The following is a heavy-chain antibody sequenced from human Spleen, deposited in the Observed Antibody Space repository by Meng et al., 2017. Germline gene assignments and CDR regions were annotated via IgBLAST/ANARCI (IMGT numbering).Heavy chain of an antibody. CDR2: IKSNTDGGTA. J-gene: IGHJ4*02. CDR1: GFTFRNYD. V-gene: IGHV3-15*01. D-gene: IGHD1-26*01. Sequence: DGQRGGSGGCLLKPAGTLELIFAASGFTFRNYDMHWVRQAPGKGLEWVGRIKSNTDGGTAEYAAPVTGRLTISRDDSKSTLYLQMSGLRIDDTGVYYCTWDDKAVSDYWGQGTLVTVSS. CDR3: TWDDKAVSDY.